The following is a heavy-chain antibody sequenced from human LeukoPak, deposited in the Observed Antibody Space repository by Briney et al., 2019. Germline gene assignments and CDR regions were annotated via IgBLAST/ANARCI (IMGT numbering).Heavy chain of an antibody. Sequence: PSETLSLTCTVSGGSISSSSYYWSWIRQPPGKGLEWIGTIYYSGSTYYNPSLKSRVTISVDTSKNQFSLKLSSVTAADTAVYYCARQGSGNYLSPVNYWGQGTLVTVSS. CDR3: ARQGSGNYLSPVNY. J-gene: IGHJ4*02. V-gene: IGHV4-39*01. CDR1: GGSISSSSYY. D-gene: IGHD1-26*01. CDR2: IYYSGST.